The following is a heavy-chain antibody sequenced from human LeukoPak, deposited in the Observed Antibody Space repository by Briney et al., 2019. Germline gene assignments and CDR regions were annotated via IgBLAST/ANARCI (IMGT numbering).Heavy chain of an antibody. CDR1: GFRFSNYA. J-gene: IGHJ3*02. D-gene: IGHD3-16*01. CDR3: AKKYTDSLAAFDI. V-gene: IGHV3-23*01. Sequence: GGSLRLSCAASGFRFSNYAMSWVRQAPRKGLEWVSAVSYSGATTYYADSVKGRFTISRDNSKNTLYLQMNSLRVEDTAVYYCAKKYTDSLAAFDIWGQGTVVTVSS. CDR2: VSYSGATT.